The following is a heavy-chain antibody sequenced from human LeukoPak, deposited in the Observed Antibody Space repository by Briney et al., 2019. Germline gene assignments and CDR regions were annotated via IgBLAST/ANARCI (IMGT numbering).Heavy chain of an antibody. V-gene: IGHV1-2*02. J-gene: IGHJ6*02. Sequence: ASVKVSCKASGYTFTGYYMHWVRQAPGQGLEWMGWINPNSGGTNYAQKFQGRVTMTRDTSTSTVYMELSSLRSEDTAVYYCARAERGYSGYDPARYGMDVWGQGTTVTVSS. CDR3: ARAERGYSGYDPARYGMDV. CDR1: GYTFTGYY. D-gene: IGHD5-12*01. CDR2: INPNSGGT.